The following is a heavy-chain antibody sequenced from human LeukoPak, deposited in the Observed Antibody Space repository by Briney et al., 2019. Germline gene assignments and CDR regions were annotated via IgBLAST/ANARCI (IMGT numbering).Heavy chain of an antibody. D-gene: IGHD5-12*01. Sequence: PSETLSLTCTVSGGSTSTYYWSWIRQPAGKGLEWIGRIYTSGSTNYNPSLKSRVTISVDTSKNQFSLKLSSVTAADTAVYYCASIYRGYYFDYWGQGTLVTVSS. V-gene: IGHV4-4*07. CDR1: GGSTSTYY. CDR2: IYTSGST. CDR3: ASIYRGYYFDY. J-gene: IGHJ4*02.